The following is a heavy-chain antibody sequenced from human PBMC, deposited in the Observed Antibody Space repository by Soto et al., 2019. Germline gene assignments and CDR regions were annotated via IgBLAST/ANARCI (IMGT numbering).Heavy chain of an antibody. Sequence: EVQLLESGGGLVQPGGSLRLACAASGFTFSRYAMSWVRQAPGKGLEWVSAISDSGGSTYYADSVKGRFTISRDNPKNTLSLQMNSLRAEDTAVYYCAKRVEYSSSTHYFDSWGQGTLVTVSS. CDR1: GFTFSRYA. V-gene: IGHV3-23*01. J-gene: IGHJ4*02. CDR2: ISDSGGST. CDR3: AKRVEYSSSTHYFDS. D-gene: IGHD6-6*01.